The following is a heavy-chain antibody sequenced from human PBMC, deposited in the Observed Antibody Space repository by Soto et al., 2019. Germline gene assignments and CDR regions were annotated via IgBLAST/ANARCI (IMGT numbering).Heavy chain of an antibody. V-gene: IGHV4-59*01. J-gene: IGHJ6*02. D-gene: IGHD4-4*01. CDR2: IYYSGST. CDR1: GGSIGSYY. CDR3: ARVVYSNYGYGMDV. Sequence: SETLSLTCTVSGGSIGSYYWSWIRQPPGKGLEWIGYIYYSGSTNYNPSLKSRVTISVDTSKNQFSLKLSSVTAADTAVYYCARVVYSNYGYGMDVWGQGTTVTVSS.